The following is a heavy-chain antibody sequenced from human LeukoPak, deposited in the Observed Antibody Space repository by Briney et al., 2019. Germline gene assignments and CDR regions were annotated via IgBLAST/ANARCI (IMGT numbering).Heavy chain of an antibody. J-gene: IGHJ6*02. CDR3: ARHGSGSYYYYGMDV. V-gene: IGHV5-10-1*01. CDR1: GYSFTSYW. CDR2: IDPSDSYT. D-gene: IGHD3-10*01. Sequence: GESLRISCKGSGYSFTSYWISWVRQMPGQGLEWMGRIDPSDSYTNYSPSFQGHVTISADKSISTAYLQWSSLKASDTAMYYCARHGSGSYYYYGMDVWGQGTTVTVSS.